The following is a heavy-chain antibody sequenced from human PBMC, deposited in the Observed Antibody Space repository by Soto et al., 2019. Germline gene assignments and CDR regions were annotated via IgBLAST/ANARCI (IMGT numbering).Heavy chain of an antibody. J-gene: IGHJ3*01. V-gene: IGHV3-21*01. CDR2: ISSSSGYI. D-gene: IGHD2-2*02. CDR1: GFTFSSYT. CDR3: ARDVYCSGTSCYISNGFDL. Sequence: GGSLRLSCAASGFTFSSYTMNWVRQAPGKGLEWVSSISSSSGYIYYADSVKGRFTISRDNAKNSLSLQMNSLRAEDTAVFYCARDVYCSGTSCYISNGFDLWGQGTMVTVSS.